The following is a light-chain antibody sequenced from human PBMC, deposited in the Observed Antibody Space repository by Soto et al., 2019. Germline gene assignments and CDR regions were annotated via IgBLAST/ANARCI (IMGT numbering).Light chain of an antibody. CDR3: QKYNSAPRALT. Sequence: DLQMTQSPSSLSASVGDRVTITCRASQGISNYLAWYQQKPGKVPKLLIYAASTLQSGVPSRFSGSGSGTDFTLTISSLQPEDVATYYCQKYNSAPRALTFGGGTKVEIK. V-gene: IGKV1-27*01. CDR2: AAS. J-gene: IGKJ4*01. CDR1: QGISNY.